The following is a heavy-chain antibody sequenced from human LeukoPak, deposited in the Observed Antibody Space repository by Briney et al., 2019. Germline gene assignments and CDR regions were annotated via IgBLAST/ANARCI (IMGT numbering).Heavy chain of an antibody. Sequence: GRSLRLSCAASGFTFSNYGMHWVRQAPGKGLEWVAFISYDGSNKYYADSVKGRFTISRDNSKNTLYLQMNSLRAEDTAVYYCGRAVSTGTVDYWGQGTLVTVSS. CDR2: ISYDGSNK. V-gene: IGHV3-30*03. J-gene: IGHJ4*02. CDR1: GFTFSNYG. CDR3: GRAVSTGTVDY. D-gene: IGHD1-1*01.